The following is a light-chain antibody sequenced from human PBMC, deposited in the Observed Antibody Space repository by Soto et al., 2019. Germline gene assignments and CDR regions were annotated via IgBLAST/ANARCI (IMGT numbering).Light chain of an antibody. CDR3: QHRSNWPSLT. J-gene: IGKJ4*01. CDR2: DAS. CDR1: QSVITS. V-gene: IGKV3-11*01. Sequence: EIVLTQSPAPLSLSPGDRATLSGRASQSVITSLAWYQHQPGQAPRLLIYDASNRAAGVPARFSGSGSGTHFTLTISSLERGDCAVYYCQHRSNWPSLTFGGGTKLEIK.